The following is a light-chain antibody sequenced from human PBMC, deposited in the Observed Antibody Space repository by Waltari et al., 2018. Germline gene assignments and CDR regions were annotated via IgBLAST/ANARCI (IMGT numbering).Light chain of an antibody. V-gene: IGLV1-44*01. CDR1: STNVGSYA. CDR3: ATWDYSLSAHL. Sequence: QPALIQEVSVSGTVGQRGTLSCTGDSTNVGSYAVAWYQQISQGAPKTVMFGNSLPPDIPDRFSGSQSGNTASLTISGLQPEDEADYYCATWDYSLSAHLFGTGTTVTVL. J-gene: IGLJ1*01. CDR2: GNS.